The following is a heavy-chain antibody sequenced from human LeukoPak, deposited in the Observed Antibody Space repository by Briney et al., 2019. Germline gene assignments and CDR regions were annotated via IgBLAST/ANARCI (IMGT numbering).Heavy chain of an antibody. V-gene: IGHV1-18*04. CDR1: GYTFTSYG. J-gene: IGHJ4*02. CDR3: ARDTQYCSSTSCYGTDDY. CDR2: ISAYNGNT. Sequence: ASVKVSCKASGYTFTSYGISWVRQAPGQRLEWMGWISAYNGNTNYAQKLQGRVTMTTDTSTSTAYMELRSLRSEDTAVYYCARDTQYCSSTSCYGTDDYWGQGTLVTVSS. D-gene: IGHD2-2*01.